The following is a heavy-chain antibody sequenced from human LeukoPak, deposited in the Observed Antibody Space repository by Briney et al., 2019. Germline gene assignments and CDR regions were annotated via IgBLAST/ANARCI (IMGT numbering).Heavy chain of an antibody. V-gene: IGHV4-30-4*01. Sequence: PSETLSLTCTVSGGSISSGDYYWSWIRQPPGKGLEWIGYIYHSGSTYYNPSLKSRVTISVDTSKNQFSLKLSSVTAADTAVYYCARVIGRYQLLSGWFDPWGQGTLVTVSS. CDR2: IYHSGST. D-gene: IGHD2-2*01. J-gene: IGHJ5*02. CDR3: ARVIGRYQLLSGWFDP. CDR1: GGSISSGDYY.